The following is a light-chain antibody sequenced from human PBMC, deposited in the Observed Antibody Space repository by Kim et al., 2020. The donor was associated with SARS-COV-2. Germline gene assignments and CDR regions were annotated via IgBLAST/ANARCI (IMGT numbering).Light chain of an antibody. CDR1: SSDVGGYKY. J-gene: IGLJ1*01. CDR2: EVS. V-gene: IGLV2-14*01. CDR3: SSYIRGSTNYV. Sequence: QSITLSCTGTSSDVGGYKYVSWYQQHPDKAPKLVIYEVSNRPSGVSNRFSGSKSGNTASLTISGLQAEDEADYYCSSYIRGSTNYVFGTGTKVTVL.